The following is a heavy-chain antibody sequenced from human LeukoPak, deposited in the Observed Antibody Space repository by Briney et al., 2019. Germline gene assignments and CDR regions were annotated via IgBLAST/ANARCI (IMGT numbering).Heavy chain of an antibody. CDR1: GFTFSSYE. CDR3: ARDPIDYYGSGNAFDI. J-gene: IGHJ3*02. V-gene: IGHV3-48*03. Sequence: GGSLRLSCAASGFTFSSYEMNWVRQAPGKGLEWVSYISSSGSTIYYADSVKGRFTISRDNAKNSLYLQMNSLRAEDTAVYYCARDPIDYYGSGNAFDIWGQGTMVTVSS. CDR2: ISSSGSTI. D-gene: IGHD3-10*01.